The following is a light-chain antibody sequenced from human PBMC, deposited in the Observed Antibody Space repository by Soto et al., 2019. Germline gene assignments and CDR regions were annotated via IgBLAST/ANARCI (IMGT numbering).Light chain of an antibody. V-gene: IGKV3-15*01. J-gene: IGKJ4*01. CDR1: QSVSSN. CDR3: QQYDKWSPLT. Sequence: ETVMPQSPATLSVSPGATATLSCRASQSVSSNLAWYQQKPGQAPRLLIYGASTRATGIPARFTGRGSGTEFTLTISGLQSDDFAVYYCQQYDKWSPLTFGEGTKVDIK. CDR2: GAS.